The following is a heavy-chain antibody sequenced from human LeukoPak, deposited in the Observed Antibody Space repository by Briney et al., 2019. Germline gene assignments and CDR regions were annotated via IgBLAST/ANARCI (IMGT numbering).Heavy chain of an antibody. J-gene: IGHJ6*03. D-gene: IGHD6-6*01. CDR3: ARGPSRSSGYYYYSYMDV. Sequence: PGRSLRLSCAASGFTFSSYAMHWVRQAPGKGLEWVALISYDGSDKNYADSVKGRFTISRDNSKNTLYLQMNSLRAEDTAVYYCARGPSRSSGYYYYSYMDVWGKGATVTVSS. CDR1: GFTFSSYA. CDR2: ISYDGSDK. V-gene: IGHV3-30*01.